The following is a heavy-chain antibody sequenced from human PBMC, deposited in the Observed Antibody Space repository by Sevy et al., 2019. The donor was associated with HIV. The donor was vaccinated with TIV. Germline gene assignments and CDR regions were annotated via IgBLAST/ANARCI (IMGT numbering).Heavy chain of an antibody. J-gene: IGHJ4*02. D-gene: IGHD4-4*01. CDR2: IRYDGSNQ. CDR1: GFSFSIHA. Sequence: GGSLRLSCAASGFSFSIHAMHWVRQAPGKGLEWVAFIRYDGSNQYYADSVKGRFTISRDNSQNTLFLQMKSLRTEDTAVYYCAKDTVRVGFCDYWGQGTLVTVSS. V-gene: IGHV3-30*02. CDR3: AKDTVRVGFCDY.